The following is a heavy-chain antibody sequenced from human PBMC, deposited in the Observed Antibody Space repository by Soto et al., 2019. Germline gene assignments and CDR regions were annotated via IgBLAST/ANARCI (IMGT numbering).Heavy chain of an antibody. CDR3: AKALGDPWTPSKY. CDR1: GFTFSNYA. CDR2: ISADGENT. D-gene: IGHD1-26*01. Sequence: EGSLRLSCTVSGFTFSNYAMSWVRQAPGKRLEWVSTISADGENTYFANSVRGRFTISRDNSKNTVYLQMSGLRAEDTAVYYCAKALGDPWTPSKYWGQGTLVTVSS. V-gene: IGHV3-23*01. J-gene: IGHJ4*02.